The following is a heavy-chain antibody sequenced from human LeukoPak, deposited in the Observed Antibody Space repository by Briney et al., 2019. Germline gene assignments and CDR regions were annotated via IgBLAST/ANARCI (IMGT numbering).Heavy chain of an antibody. CDR1: GGTFSSYT. V-gene: IGHV1-69*02. Sequence: SVKVSCKASGGTFSSYTISWVRQAPGQGLEWMGRIIPILGIANYAQKFQGRVTITADKSTSTAYMELSSLRSEDTAVYYCARRLKSQPPNYWGQGTLVTVSS. CDR3: ARRLKSQPPNY. J-gene: IGHJ4*02. CDR2: IIPILGIA.